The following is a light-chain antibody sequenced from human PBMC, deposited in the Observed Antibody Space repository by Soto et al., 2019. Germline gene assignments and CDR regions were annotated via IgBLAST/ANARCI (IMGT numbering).Light chain of an antibody. CDR3: QQYNSYPWT. J-gene: IGKJ1*01. V-gene: IGKV1-5*01. CDR1: QSISSW. CDR2: CAS. Sequence: DIQMTQSPSTLSGSVGDRGTITCRASQSISSWLAWYQQKAGKAPKLLIFCASTLPSGVPARFSGSGSGTEFTLTISSLQPDDLAAYYCQQYNSYPWTFGQGTKVDIK.